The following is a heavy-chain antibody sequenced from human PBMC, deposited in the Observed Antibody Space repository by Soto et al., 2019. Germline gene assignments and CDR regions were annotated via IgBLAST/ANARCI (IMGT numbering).Heavy chain of an antibody. J-gene: IGHJ4*02. D-gene: IGHD4-17*01. CDR1: GDTFKSYQ. CDR3: ARDTDLTLVTTLDY. CDR2: INISNGNT. Sequence: ASVKVCCKASGDTFKSYQIYWVRQAPGQRLECMGWINISNGNTEYSQKFQGRVTMTRDTSESTAYMELSSLRSEDTAVYYCARDTDLTLVTTLDYWGQGTPVTVSS. V-gene: IGHV1-3*04.